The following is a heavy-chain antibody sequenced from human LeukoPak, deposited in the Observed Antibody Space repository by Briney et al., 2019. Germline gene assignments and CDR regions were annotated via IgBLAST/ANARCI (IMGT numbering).Heavy chain of an antibody. D-gene: IGHD4-17*01. Sequence: GGSLRLSCAASGFTFSDYYMSWIRQAPGKGLEWVSYISGSRSDIKYADSVKGRFTISRDNAENSLFLQMNSLRAEDTAVYYCARESYGEEDNWGQGTLVTVSS. V-gene: IGHV3-11*05. CDR3: ARESYGEEDN. CDR1: GFTFSDYY. J-gene: IGHJ4*02. CDR2: ISGSRSDI.